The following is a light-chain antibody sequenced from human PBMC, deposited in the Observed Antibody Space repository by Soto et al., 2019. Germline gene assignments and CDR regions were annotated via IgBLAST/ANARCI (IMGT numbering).Light chain of an antibody. V-gene: IGKV3-20*01. Sequence: EIVLTQSPGTLSLSPGDRATLSCRASQTISRTYLAWYQQTPGQAPRLLIYAASTRATGIPERFGCSGAGPACTRTISSLQSEDVEVYSCQQYGSSMWTFGQGAKVDIK. CDR2: AAS. CDR3: QQYGSSMWT. CDR1: QTISRTY. J-gene: IGKJ1*01.